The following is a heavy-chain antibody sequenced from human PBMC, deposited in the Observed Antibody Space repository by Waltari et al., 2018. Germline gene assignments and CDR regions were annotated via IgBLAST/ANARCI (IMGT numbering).Heavy chain of an antibody. CDR3: ARGIAARRGGAYYGMDV. CDR2: IDPRDSNT. Sequence: EVQLVQSGAEVKKPGESLRISCKGSGYSFTSYWISWVRQMPGKGLEWMGRIDPRDSNTNSSPSFQGHVTISADKSISTAYLQWSSLKASDTAMYYCARGIAARRGGAYYGMDVWGQGTTVTVSS. CDR1: GYSFTSYW. J-gene: IGHJ6*02. V-gene: IGHV5-10-1*03. D-gene: IGHD6-6*01.